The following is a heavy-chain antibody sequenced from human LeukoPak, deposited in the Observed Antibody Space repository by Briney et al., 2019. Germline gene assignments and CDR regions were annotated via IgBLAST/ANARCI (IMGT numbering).Heavy chain of an antibody. Sequence: GRSLRLSCAASGFTFSSYAMHWVRQAPGKGLEWVAVISYDGSNKYYADSVKGRFTISRDNSKNALYLQMNSLRAEDTAVYYCARVMYPATPYYYYYGMDVWGQGTTVTVSS. D-gene: IGHD2-2*01. CDR3: ARVMYPATPYYYYYGMDV. V-gene: IGHV3-30-3*01. CDR1: GFTFSSYA. CDR2: ISYDGSNK. J-gene: IGHJ6*02.